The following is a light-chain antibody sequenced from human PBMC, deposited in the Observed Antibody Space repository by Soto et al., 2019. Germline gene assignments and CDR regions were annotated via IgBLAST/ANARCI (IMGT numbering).Light chain of an antibody. CDR2: EVS. CDR1: SSDVGGYNY. V-gene: IGLV2-14*01. Sequence: QSALTQPASVSGSPGQSIAISCTGTSSDVGGYNYVSWYQQQSGKAPKLMIHEVSNRPSGVSNRFSGSKSGNTASLTISGLQAEDEAHYYCSSYTTTSTILFGGGTKLTVL. CDR3: SSYTTTSTIL. J-gene: IGLJ2*01.